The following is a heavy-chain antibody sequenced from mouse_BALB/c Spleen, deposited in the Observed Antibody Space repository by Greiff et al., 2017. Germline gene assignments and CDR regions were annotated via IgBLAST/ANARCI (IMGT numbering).Heavy chain of an antibody. D-gene: IGHD1-1*01. Sequence: EVKVVESGGGLVKLGGSLKLSCAASGFTFSSYYMSWVRQTPEKRLELVAAINSNGGSTYYPDTVKGRFTISRDNAKNTLYLQMSSLKSEDTALYYCARHSYYYGSSPWYFDVWGAGTTVTVSS. CDR1: GFTFSSYY. V-gene: IGHV5-6-2*01. CDR2: INSNGGST. CDR3: ARHSYYYGSSPWYFDV. J-gene: IGHJ1*01.